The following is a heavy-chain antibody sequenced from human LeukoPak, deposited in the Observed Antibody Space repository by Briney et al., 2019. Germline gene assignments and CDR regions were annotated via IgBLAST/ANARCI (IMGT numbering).Heavy chain of an antibody. J-gene: IGHJ6*02. V-gene: IGHV3-33*08. CDR2: IWYDGSNK. CDR1: GFTFSSYA. D-gene: IGHD5-24*01. CDR3: ARGVRTRWLQSEDYGMDV. Sequence: PGRSLRLSCAASGFTFSSYAMHWVRQAPGKGLEWVAVIWYDGSNKYYADSVKGRFTISRDNSKNTLYLQMNSLRAEDTAVYYCARGVRTRWLQSEDYGMDVWGQGTTVTVSS.